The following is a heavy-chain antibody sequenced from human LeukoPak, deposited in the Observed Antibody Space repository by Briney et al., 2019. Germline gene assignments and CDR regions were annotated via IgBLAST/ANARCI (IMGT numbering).Heavy chain of an antibody. D-gene: IGHD6-19*01. CDR1: GFIFSSYW. CDR3: AFGGSGWYRTNEYFQH. J-gene: IGHJ1*01. CDR2: IKQDGSEK. Sequence: GGSLRLSCEASGFIFSSYWISWVRQAPGKGLEWVANIKQDGSEKYYVDSVKGRFTISRDNAKNSLYLQMNSLRAEDTAVYYCAFGGSGWYRTNEYFQHWGQGTLVTVSS. V-gene: IGHV3-7*01.